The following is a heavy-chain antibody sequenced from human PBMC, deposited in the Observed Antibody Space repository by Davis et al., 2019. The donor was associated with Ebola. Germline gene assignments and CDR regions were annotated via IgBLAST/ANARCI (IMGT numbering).Heavy chain of an antibody. V-gene: IGHV1-18*01. Sequence: ASVKVSCKASGYTFTSYGISWVRQAPGQGLEWMGWISAYNGNTNYAQKLQGRVTMTTDTSTSTAYMELRSLRSDDTAVYYCARTEGHYYGSGSYYKGYGMDVWGQGTTVTVSS. CDR3: ARTEGHYYGSGSYYKGYGMDV. J-gene: IGHJ6*02. CDR2: ISAYNGNT. CDR1: GYTFTSYG. D-gene: IGHD3-10*01.